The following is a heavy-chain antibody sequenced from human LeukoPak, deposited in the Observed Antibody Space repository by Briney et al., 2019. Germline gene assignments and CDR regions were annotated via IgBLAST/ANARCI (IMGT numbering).Heavy chain of an antibody. J-gene: IGHJ5*02. V-gene: IGHV1-8*01. Sequence: ASVKVSCKASGYTFTSYDINWVRQATGQGLEWMGWMNPNSGNTGYAQKFQGRVTMTRNTSISTAYMELSSLRSEDTAVYYCARGLYYYGSGSYSWFNPWGQGTLVTVSS. CDR2: MNPNSGNT. D-gene: IGHD3-10*01. CDR1: GYTFTSYD. CDR3: ARGLYYYGSGSYSWFNP.